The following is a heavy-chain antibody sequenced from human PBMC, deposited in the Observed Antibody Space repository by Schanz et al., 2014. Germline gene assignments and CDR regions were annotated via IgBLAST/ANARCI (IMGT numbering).Heavy chain of an antibody. Sequence: EVQLLESGGGLVQPGGSLRLSCAASGFTVSNSYIHWVRQAPGKGLEWVSTIYSSGSTYYADSVRGRFTISRDNAKNSLYLQMNSLTAEDTAVYYCARGVRIDYWGQGTLVTVSS. CDR1: GFTVSNSY. D-gene: IGHD3-3*01. CDR3: ARGVRIDY. V-gene: IGHV3-66*01. CDR2: IYSSGST. J-gene: IGHJ4*02.